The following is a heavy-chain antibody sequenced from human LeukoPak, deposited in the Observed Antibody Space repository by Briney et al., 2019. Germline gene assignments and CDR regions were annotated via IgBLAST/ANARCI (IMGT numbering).Heavy chain of an antibody. CDR2: INHSGST. V-gene: IGHV4-34*01. J-gene: IGHJ4*02. CDR3: ARVVPAAMVYVSYFDY. CDR1: GGSFSGYY. Sequence: SETLSPTCAVYGGSFSGYYWSWIRQPPGKGLEWIGEINHSGSTNYNPSLKSRVTISVDTSKNQFSLKLSSVTAADTAVYYCARVVPAAMVYVSYFDYWGQGTLVTVSS. D-gene: IGHD2-2*01.